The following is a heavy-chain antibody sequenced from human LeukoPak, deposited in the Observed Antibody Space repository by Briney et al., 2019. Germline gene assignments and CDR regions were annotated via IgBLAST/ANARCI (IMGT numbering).Heavy chain of an antibody. CDR2: IHADGNSK. J-gene: IGHJ1*01. CDR1: GFPFSSSG. Sequence: GGSLRLSCAPSGFPFSSSGMHWVRQAPGKGLEWVTFIHADGNSKYYADSVEGRFTVSRDSPKNTLSLQMNSLRVEDTAVYYCARSLTAREYFQHWGKGTLVTVSS. CDR3: ARSLTAREYFQH. V-gene: IGHV3-30*02. D-gene: IGHD6-6*01.